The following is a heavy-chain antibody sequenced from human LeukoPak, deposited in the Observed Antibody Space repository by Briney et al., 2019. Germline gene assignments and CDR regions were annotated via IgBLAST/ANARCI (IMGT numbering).Heavy chain of an antibody. Sequence: KPGGSLRLSCAASGFTFSSYSMNWVRQAPGKGLEWVSSISSSSSYIYYADSVKGRFTISRDNAKNTLYLQMNSLRAEDTAVYYCAKDEAAAAPPDWFDPWGQGTLVTVSS. CDR1: GFTFSSYS. CDR3: AKDEAAAAPPDWFDP. V-gene: IGHV3-21*01. CDR2: ISSSSSYI. D-gene: IGHD6-13*01. J-gene: IGHJ5*02.